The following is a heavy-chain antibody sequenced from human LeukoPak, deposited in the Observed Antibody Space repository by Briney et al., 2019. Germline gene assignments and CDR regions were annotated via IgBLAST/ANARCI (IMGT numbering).Heavy chain of an antibody. CDR3: VRDMGYYDKV. V-gene: IGHV3-74*01. Sequence: GGSLRLSCAASGFTFSTYWMHWVRQAPGKGLVWVSRINSDGSSTNYADSVKGRFTISRDNAKNKLYLQMNSLRAEDTAVYYCVRDMGYYDKVWGQGTLVTVSS. D-gene: IGHD3-22*01. J-gene: IGHJ4*02. CDR1: GFTFSTYW. CDR2: INSDGSST.